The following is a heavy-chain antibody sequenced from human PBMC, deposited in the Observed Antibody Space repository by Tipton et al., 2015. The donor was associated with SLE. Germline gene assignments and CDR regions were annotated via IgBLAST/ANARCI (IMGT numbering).Heavy chain of an antibody. CDR1: GGSISSYY. CDR3: ARVNGGRAQFDY. Sequence: GLVKPSETLSLTCTVSGGSISSYYWSWIRQPPGKGLEWIGSIYQSGSTNYNPSLKSRVTISVDTSKNQFSLKLSSVTAADTAVYYCARVNGGRAQFDYWGQGTLVSVSS. J-gene: IGHJ4*02. D-gene: IGHD1-26*01. V-gene: IGHV4-59*01. CDR2: IYQSGST.